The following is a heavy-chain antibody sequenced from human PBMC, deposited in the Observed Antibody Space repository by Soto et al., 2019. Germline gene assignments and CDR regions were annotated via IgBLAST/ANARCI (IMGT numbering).Heavy chain of an antibody. V-gene: IGHV1-2*04. Sequence: QVQLVQSGAEVRKPGASVTVSCRSSGDSFNDYYIHWVRQAPGQGFEWMGWINPNGGVTKYAQKFQGWVSMTRDPSIGTVYLQRSRLRSDDSAVYYGARESGGATATLVYSYFWMDVWGTGTRVTVPS. CDR1: GDSFNDYY. CDR2: INPNGGVT. J-gene: IGHJ6*04. D-gene: IGHD5-12*01. CDR3: ARESGGATATLVYSYFWMDV.